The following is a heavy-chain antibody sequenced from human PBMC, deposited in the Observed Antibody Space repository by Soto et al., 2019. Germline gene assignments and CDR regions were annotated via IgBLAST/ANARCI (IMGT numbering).Heavy chain of an antibody. CDR1: GGTFSSYA. CDR3: ARYPRGTFGGVSAFDI. D-gene: IGHD3-16*01. V-gene: IGHV1-69*13. J-gene: IGHJ3*02. CDR2: IIPIFGTA. Sequence: SVKVSWKASGGTFSSYAISWVLQAPGQGLEWMGGIIPIFGTANYAQKFQGRVTITADESTSTAYMELSSLRSEDTAVYYCARYPRGTFGGVSAFDIWGQGTMVTVSS.